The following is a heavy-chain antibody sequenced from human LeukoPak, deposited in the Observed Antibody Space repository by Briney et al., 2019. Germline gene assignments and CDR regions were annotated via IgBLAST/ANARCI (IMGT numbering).Heavy chain of an antibody. CDR1: DFTFSYYA. D-gene: IGHD1-26*01. CDR3: AKEYTGTFSPFPSYFDN. J-gene: IGHJ4*02. Sequence: PGGSLRLSCAASDFTFSYYAMGWVRQAPGEGLEWVSAITGSGGRTYYADSVKGRFTISRDNSKNTLYLQMNSLRAEDTAIYYCAKEYTGTFSPFPSYFDNWGQGTLVTVSS. V-gene: IGHV3-23*01. CDR2: ITGSGGRT.